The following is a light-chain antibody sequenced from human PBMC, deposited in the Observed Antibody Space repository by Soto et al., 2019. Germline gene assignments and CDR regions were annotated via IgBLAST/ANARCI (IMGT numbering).Light chain of an antibody. J-gene: IGKJ2*01. CDR3: QQYGGSPYT. CDR2: GAS. V-gene: IGKV3-20*01. Sequence: EIVLTQSPGTLSLSPGERATLSCRASQSVRSSYLAWYQQKPGQAPRLLIYGASSRATGIPDRFSGTGSGTDFTLTISRLEPEDFAVYYCQQYGGSPYTFGQGTKLEIE. CDR1: QSVRSSY.